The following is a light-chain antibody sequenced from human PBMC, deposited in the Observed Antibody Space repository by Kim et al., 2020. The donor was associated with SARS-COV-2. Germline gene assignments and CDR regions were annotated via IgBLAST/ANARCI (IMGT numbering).Light chain of an antibody. CDR2: EAS. Sequence: TLGERATPSCSASQRVISYLAWYKQKTGQTSRRLSYEASNRATGSPARGSGSGAGTDFTLTISSLEREDFAVYYCQQRRNWPPITFGQGTRRVIK. V-gene: IGKV3-11*01. CDR3: QQRRNWPPIT. CDR1: QRVISY. J-gene: IGKJ5*01.